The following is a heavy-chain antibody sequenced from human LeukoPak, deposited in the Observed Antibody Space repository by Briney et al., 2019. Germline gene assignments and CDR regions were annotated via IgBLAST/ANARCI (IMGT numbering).Heavy chain of an antibody. CDR2: MNPNSGNT. V-gene: IGHV1-8*01. Sequence: ASVKVSCKASGYTFTSYDINWVRQATGQGLEWMGWMNPNSGNTGYAQKFQGRVTMTRNTSISTAYMELSSLRFEDTAVYYCARGRSPGAYYYYMDVWGKGITVTVSS. CDR1: GYTFTSYD. J-gene: IGHJ6*03. D-gene: IGHD2-15*01. CDR3: ARGRSPGAYYYYMDV.